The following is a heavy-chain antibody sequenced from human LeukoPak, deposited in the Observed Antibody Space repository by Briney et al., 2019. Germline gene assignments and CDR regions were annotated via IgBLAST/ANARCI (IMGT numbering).Heavy chain of an antibody. D-gene: IGHD3-22*01. V-gene: IGHV4-61*05. CDR1: GGSISSSSYY. CDR2: IYYSGST. J-gene: IGHJ1*01. CDR3: ARSTYYYDSSGYYSGYFQH. Sequence: SETLSLTCTVSGGSISSSSYYWGWIRQPPGKGLEWIGYIYYSGSTNYNPSLKSRVTISIDTSKNQFSLKLSSVTAADTAVYYCARSTYYYDSSGYYSGYFQHWGQGTLVTVSS.